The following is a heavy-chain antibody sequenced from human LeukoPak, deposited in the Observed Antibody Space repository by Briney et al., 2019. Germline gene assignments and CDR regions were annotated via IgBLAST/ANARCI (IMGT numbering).Heavy chain of an antibody. V-gene: IGHV3-30*18. CDR3: AKDLTGYYYGMDV. D-gene: IGHD4/OR15-4a*01. CDR1: GFTFSSYG. Sequence: PGGSLRLSCTASGFTFSSYGMHWVRQAPGKGLEWVAVISYDGSNKYYADSVKGRFTISRDNSKNTLYLQRNTLRAEDTTVYYCAKDLTGYYYGMDVWGQGTTVTVSS. J-gene: IGHJ6*02. CDR2: ISYDGSNK.